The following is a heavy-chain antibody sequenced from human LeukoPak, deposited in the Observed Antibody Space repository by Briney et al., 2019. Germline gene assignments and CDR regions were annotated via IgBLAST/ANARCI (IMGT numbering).Heavy chain of an antibody. V-gene: IGHV4-39*07. D-gene: IGHD3-3*01. CDR1: SGSISTSNYY. CDR3: ARGLASGYPPIPFDY. CDR2: IFYSGST. Sequence: SETLSLTCTVSSGSISTSNYYWGWVRQPPGKALEWIGNIFYSGSTYYSPSLKSRVTISVDTSKNEFSLNLTSVTAADTAIYYCARGLASGYPPIPFDYWGQGTLVTVSS. J-gene: IGHJ4*02.